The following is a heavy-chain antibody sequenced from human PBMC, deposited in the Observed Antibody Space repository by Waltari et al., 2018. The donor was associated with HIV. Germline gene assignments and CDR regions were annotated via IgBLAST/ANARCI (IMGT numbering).Heavy chain of an antibody. D-gene: IGHD1-26*01. CDR1: GFTFRSYW. J-gene: IGHJ4*02. CDR2: IKQDGSEK. CDR3: ARRGARIVGAHPFDY. V-gene: IGHV3-7*01. Sequence: EVQLVESGGGLVQPGGSLRLSCAASGFTFRSYWTTWVRQAPGKGLEWVASIKQDGSEKYYVDSGKGRFTISRDNAKNSLYLQMNSLRAEDTAVYYCARRGARIVGAHPFDYWGQGTLVTVSS.